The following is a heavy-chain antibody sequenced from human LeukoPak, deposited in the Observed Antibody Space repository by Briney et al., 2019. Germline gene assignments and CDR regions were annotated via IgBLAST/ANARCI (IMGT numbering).Heavy chain of an antibody. Sequence: TGGSLRLSCAGSGFTFSSYAMSWVRQAPGKGLEWVSYISSSGSTIYYADSVKGRFTISRDNAKNSLYLQMNSLRAEDTAVYYCARDRALLRYWGQGTLVTVSS. CDR2: ISSSGSTI. J-gene: IGHJ4*02. D-gene: IGHD5-24*01. CDR3: ARDRALLRY. V-gene: IGHV3-48*03. CDR1: GFTFSSYA.